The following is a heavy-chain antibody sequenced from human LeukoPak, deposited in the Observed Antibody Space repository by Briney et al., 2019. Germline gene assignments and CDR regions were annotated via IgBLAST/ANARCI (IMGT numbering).Heavy chain of an antibody. CDR1: GGPITNYY. Sequence: PSETLSLTCSVSGGPITNYYWSWIRQSAEKGLEWIGRIYTSGTTNYHPSLKSRVTMSVDTSKNQVSLRLRSVTAADTAVYYCARVGYSYGFDCWSQGTLVTVSS. V-gene: IGHV4-4*07. D-gene: IGHD5-18*01. CDR3: ARVGYSYGFDC. J-gene: IGHJ4*02. CDR2: IYTSGTT.